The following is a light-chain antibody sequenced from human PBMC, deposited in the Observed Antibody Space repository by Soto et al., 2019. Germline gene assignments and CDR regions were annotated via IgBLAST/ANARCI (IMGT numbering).Light chain of an antibody. J-gene: IGKJ1*01. CDR1: QSVSSN. CDR3: QQYNNWPPWT. V-gene: IGKV3-15*01. Sequence: EIVMTQSPATLSVSPGERATLSCRASQSVSSNLAWYQQKPGQAPRLLIYGASTRATGIPARFSGSGSGTEFTLNIRSLQSEDFAVYHCQQYNNWPPWTFGQGTKVDIK. CDR2: GAS.